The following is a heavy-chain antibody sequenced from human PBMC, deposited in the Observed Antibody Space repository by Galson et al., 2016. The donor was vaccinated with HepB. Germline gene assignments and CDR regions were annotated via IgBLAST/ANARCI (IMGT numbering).Heavy chain of an antibody. D-gene: IGHD2-2*01. CDR3: AKDTACTSTSCPGFFDY. CDR1: GFTFSSYA. Sequence: SLRLSCAASGFTFSSYAMSWVRQAPGKGLEWVSFISASGGYIRYADSVKGRFTISRDTSKNTLFLQMNSPRPEDTAVYFCAKDTACTSTSCPGFFDYWGQGTLVTVSS. V-gene: IGHV3-23*01. J-gene: IGHJ4*02. CDR2: ISASGGYI.